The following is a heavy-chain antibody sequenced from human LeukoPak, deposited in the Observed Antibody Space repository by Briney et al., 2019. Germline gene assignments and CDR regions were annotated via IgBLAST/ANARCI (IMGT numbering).Heavy chain of an antibody. V-gene: IGHV3-30-3*01. CDR3: ARSYSSSWYHFDY. J-gene: IGHJ4*02. D-gene: IGHD6-13*01. CDR2: ISYDEINK. Sequence: PGRSLRLSCAASGFTFSSYAMHWVRQAPGKGLEWVAVISYDEINKYYADSVKGRFTISRDNSKNTLYLQMNSLRAEDTALYYCARSYSSSWYHFDYWGQGTLVTVSS. CDR1: GFTFSSYA.